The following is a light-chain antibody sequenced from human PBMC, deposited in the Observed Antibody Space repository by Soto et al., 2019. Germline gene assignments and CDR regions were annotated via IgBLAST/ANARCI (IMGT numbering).Light chain of an antibody. CDR3: MQGTHWPWT. J-gene: IGKJ1*01. V-gene: IGKV2-30*02. Sequence: DVVMTQSPLSLPVTLGQPASISCRSSQSLVHSDGNTYLNWFQQRPGKSPRRLIYKVSNRDSGVRDRFSGSGSGTDFTLKISRVEAEDVGVYYCMQGTHWPWTFGQGTRVEIK. CDR2: KVS. CDR1: QSLVHSDGNTY.